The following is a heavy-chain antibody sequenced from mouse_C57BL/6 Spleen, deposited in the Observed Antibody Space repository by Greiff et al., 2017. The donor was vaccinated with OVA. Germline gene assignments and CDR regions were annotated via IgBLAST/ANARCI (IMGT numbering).Heavy chain of an antibody. CDR2: FYPGSGSI. V-gene: IGHV1-62-2*01. J-gene: IGHJ2*01. D-gene: IGHD2-3*01. CDR1: GYTFTEYT. Sequence: QVQLQQSGAELVKPGASVKLSCKASGYTFTEYTIHWVKQRSGQGLEWIGWFYPGSGSIKYNEKFKDKATLTEDKSSSTVYMELSRLTSEDSAVYFCARHEEGGYDGYYYFDYWGQGTTLTVSS. CDR3: ARHEEGGYDGYYYFDY.